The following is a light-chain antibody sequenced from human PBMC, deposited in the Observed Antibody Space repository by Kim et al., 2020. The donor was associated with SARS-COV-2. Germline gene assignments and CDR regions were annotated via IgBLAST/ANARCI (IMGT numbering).Light chain of an antibody. CDR3: QQSYSTPWT. Sequence: ASVGDRVTITCRASQSISSYLNWYQQKPGKAPKLLIYAASSLQSGVPSRFSGSGTGTDFTLTISSLQPEDFATYYCQQSYSTPWTFGQGTKVDIK. CDR1: QSISSY. J-gene: IGKJ1*01. V-gene: IGKV1-39*01. CDR2: AAS.